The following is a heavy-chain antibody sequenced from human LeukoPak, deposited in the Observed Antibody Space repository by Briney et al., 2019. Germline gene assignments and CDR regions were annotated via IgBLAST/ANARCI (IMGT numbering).Heavy chain of an antibody. J-gene: IGHJ5*02. V-gene: IGHV4-38-2*02. CDR3: ARSMVLGGLDFRGLFDP. CDR1: GYSISSGYY. D-gene: IGHD2-8*01. CDR2: IYHSGST. Sequence: SETLSLTCNVSGYSISSGYYWGWIRQPPGKALEWIGSIYHSGSTYYNPSLKSRVTMSLDTSKNEVSVNLSSVTAADTALYYCARSMVLGGLDFRGLFDPWGQGTLVIVSS.